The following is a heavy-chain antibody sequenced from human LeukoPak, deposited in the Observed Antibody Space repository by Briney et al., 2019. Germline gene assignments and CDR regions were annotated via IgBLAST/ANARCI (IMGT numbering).Heavy chain of an antibody. D-gene: IGHD1-26*01. CDR3: AKRGSGNSLYWFDY. Sequence: PGGSLRLSCAASGFTFSNYAMSWVRQAPGKGLECVSCISGSDGSTYYAESVKGRFTISRDNSKNTLYLQMSSLRAEDTAVYYCAKRGSGNSLYWFDYWGQGTLVTVPS. CDR2: ISGSDGST. J-gene: IGHJ4*02. V-gene: IGHV3-23*01. CDR1: GFTFSNYA.